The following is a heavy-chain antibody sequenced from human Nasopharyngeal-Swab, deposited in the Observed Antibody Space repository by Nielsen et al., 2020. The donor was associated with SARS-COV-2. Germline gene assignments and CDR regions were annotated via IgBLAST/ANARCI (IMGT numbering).Heavy chain of an antibody. J-gene: IGHJ6*02. Sequence: SVKVSCKASGDTFSSYAISWVRQAPGQGLEWMGGIIPIFGTANYAQKFQGRVTITADESTSTAYMELSSLRSEDTAVYYCASFPYDSSGSYYYYGMDVWGQGTTVTVSS. CDR2: IIPIFGTA. CDR1: GDTFSSYA. D-gene: IGHD3-22*01. CDR3: ASFPYDSSGSYYYYGMDV. V-gene: IGHV1-69*13.